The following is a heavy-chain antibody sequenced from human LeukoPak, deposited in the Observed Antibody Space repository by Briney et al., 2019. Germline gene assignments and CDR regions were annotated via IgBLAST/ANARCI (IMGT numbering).Heavy chain of an antibody. D-gene: IGHD5-18*01. CDR3: ARDQGGHSYGFFGY. Sequence: SETLSLTCSVSGGSISSYYWSWIRQPPGKGLEWIGYIYYSGSTNYNPSLKSRVTISVDTSKNQFSLKLSSVIAADTAVYYCARDQGGHSYGFFGYWGQGTLVTVSS. J-gene: IGHJ4*02. CDR1: GGSISSYY. V-gene: IGHV4-59*01. CDR2: IYYSGST.